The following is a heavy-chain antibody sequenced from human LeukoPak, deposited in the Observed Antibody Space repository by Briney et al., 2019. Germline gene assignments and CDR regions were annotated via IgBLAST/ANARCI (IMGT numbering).Heavy chain of an antibody. CDR2: IWSDGSNR. CDR1: GFIFSHYG. D-gene: IGHD4-11*01. J-gene: IGHJ4*01. Sequence: GGSLRLSCAASGFIFSHYGMHWVRQAPGKGLEWVAVIWSDGSNRFYAGSVKGRFTISRDNSQNTVFLQMNSLRAEDTAMNYCARDAQRGFDYSNSLEYWGHGTLVTVSS. V-gene: IGHV3-33*01. CDR3: ARDAQRGFDYSNSLEY.